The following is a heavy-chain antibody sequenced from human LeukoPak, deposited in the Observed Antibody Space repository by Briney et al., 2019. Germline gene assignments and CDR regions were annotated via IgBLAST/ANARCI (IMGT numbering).Heavy chain of an antibody. V-gene: IGHV3-48*01. CDR2: ISSSSSTI. J-gene: IGHJ3*02. D-gene: IGHD3-3*01. CDR3: ARVPTKYYDFWSGYPDAFDI. Sequence: GGSLRLSCAASGFTFSSYSMNWVRQAPGKGLEWVSYISSSSSTIYYADSVKGRFTISRDNAKNSLYLQMNSLRAEDTAVYYCARVPTKYYDFWSGYPDAFDIWGQGTMVTVSS. CDR1: GFTFSSYS.